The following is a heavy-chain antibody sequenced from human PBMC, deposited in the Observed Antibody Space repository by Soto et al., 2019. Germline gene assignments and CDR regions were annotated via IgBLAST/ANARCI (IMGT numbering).Heavy chain of an antibody. CDR1: GYSFSSFW. CDR3: ARPTGTYGLDV. Sequence: ELLLVQSGAVGKKPGESLKISCKASGYSFSSFWIGWVRQMPGKGLEWMGIIDPDDSETKYGPSFHGQVTISVDKSITTTYLHLNNLKASDTAMYYCARPTGTYGLDVWGQGTLVTVSS. V-gene: IGHV5-51*01. J-gene: IGHJ6*02. CDR2: IDPDDSET. D-gene: IGHD1-1*01.